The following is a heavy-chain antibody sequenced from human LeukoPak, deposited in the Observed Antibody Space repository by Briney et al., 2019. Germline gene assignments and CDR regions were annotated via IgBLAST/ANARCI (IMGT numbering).Heavy chain of an antibody. CDR2: INPNSGGT. Sequence: ASVKVSCKASGYTFTGYYMHWVRQAPGQGLEWMGWINPNSGGTNYAQKFQGRVTMTRDTSISTAYMELSRLRSDDTAVYYCARAGGYCSSTSCYHSDYWGQGTLVTVSS. CDR1: GYTFTGYY. J-gene: IGHJ4*02. V-gene: IGHV1-2*02. CDR3: ARAGGYCSSTSCYHSDY. D-gene: IGHD2-2*01.